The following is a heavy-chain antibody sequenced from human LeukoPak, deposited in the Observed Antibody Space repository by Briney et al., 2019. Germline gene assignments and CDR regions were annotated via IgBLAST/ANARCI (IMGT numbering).Heavy chain of an antibody. D-gene: IGHD3-16*01. V-gene: IGHV3-30*18. J-gene: IGHJ5*02. Sequence: PGGSLRLSCAASGFTFSSYGMHWVRQAPGKGLEWVAVISYDGSNKYYADSVKGRFTISRDNSKNTLYLQMNSLRAEDTAVYHCAKEGLGAAVGGVDPWGQGTLVTVSS. CDR3: AKEGLGAAVGGVDP. CDR2: ISYDGSNK. CDR1: GFTFSSYG.